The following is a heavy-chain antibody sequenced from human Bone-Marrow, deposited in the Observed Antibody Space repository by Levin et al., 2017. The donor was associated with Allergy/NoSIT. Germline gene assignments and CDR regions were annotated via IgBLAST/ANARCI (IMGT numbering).Heavy chain of an antibody. CDR3: ARGHTTVTLPFYYYMDV. CDR2: LIPVFRTP. CDR1: GGTFGSYA. Sequence: GASVKVSCKASGGTFGSYAINWVRQAPGQGLEWIGGLIPVFRTPDYSQKMQGRVTITADESTNTAYMQLSSLRSEDTAVYYCARGHTTVTLPFYYYMDVWGKGTTVTVSS. D-gene: IGHD4-17*01. V-gene: IGHV1-69*13. J-gene: IGHJ6*03.